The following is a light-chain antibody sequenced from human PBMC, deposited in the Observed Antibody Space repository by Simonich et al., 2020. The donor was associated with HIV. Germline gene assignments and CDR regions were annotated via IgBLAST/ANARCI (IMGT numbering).Light chain of an antibody. CDR1: QTISNY. Sequence: DIVMTQSPSSLSASVGDRVTVTCRASQTISNYLNWYQQKPGKAPQLLIYGASILQSGVPSRFSGRRSGTDFTLAISNLQPEDFATYYCQQSYSTPYTFGQGTKVEIK. CDR3: QQSYSTPYT. J-gene: IGKJ2*01. CDR2: GAS. V-gene: IGKV1-39*01.